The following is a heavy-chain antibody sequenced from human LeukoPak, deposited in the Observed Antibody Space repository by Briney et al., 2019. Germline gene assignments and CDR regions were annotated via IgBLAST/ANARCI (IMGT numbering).Heavy chain of an antibody. J-gene: IGHJ4*02. D-gene: IGHD6-6*01. Sequence: GGSLRLSCAASGFTFSSYEMNWVRQAPGKGLEWVSYISSSGSTIYYADSVKGRFTISRDNAKNSLYLQMNSLRAEDMALYYCARSYSSSSGYYFDYWGQGTLVTVSS. CDR3: ARSYSSSSGYYFDY. CDR1: GFTFSSYE. V-gene: IGHV3-48*03. CDR2: ISSSGSTI.